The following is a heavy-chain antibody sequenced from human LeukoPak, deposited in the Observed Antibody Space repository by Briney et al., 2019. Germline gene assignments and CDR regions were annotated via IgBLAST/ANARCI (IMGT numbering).Heavy chain of an antibody. J-gene: IGHJ4*02. CDR1: AASTSMVSYY. V-gene: IGHV4-61*02. CDR2: IETSGGT. Sequence: PSQSLSLACTLSAASTSMVSYYCSWTRDPPVRGLDGIARIETSGGTNYNPSLKRRVSMSLDASKKQFSLKLSSVTAADTAVYYCARDKGGYCSSTSCSYYFDYWGQGTLVTVSS. D-gene: IGHD2-2*01. CDR3: ARDKGGYCSSTSCSYYFDY.